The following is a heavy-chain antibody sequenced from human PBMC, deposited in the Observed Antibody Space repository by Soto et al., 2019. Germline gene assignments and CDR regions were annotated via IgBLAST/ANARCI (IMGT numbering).Heavy chain of an antibody. J-gene: IGHJ6*02. D-gene: IGHD2-2*01. CDR1: GGSISSYY. Sequence: SETLSLTCTVSGGSISSYYWSWVRQPQGKGLEWIGYIYSSGSTNYNPSLKSRVTISADTSKNQFSLKLSSVTAADTAVYYCARVAHCISTSCYGRIYGMDVWGQGTTVTVS. CDR2: IYSSGST. CDR3: ARVAHCISTSCYGRIYGMDV. V-gene: IGHV4-59*12.